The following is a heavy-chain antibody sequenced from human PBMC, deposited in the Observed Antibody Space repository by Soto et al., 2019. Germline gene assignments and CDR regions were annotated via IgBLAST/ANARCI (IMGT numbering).Heavy chain of an antibody. CDR1: GASISGGDYC. CDR2: IYYSGTT. CDR3: ARDFKRYSSSAGPLEY. Sequence: QVQLQESGPGRVQPSQTLSLTCTVSGASISGGDYCWSWVRQSPGKDLEWIGCIYYSGTTYYNPSLETRLTRSVDTSKNQFSLRLSSVTAADTAMYFCARDFKRYSSSAGPLEYWGQGTLVPVSS. D-gene: IGHD6-6*01. V-gene: IGHV4-30-4*01. J-gene: IGHJ4*02.